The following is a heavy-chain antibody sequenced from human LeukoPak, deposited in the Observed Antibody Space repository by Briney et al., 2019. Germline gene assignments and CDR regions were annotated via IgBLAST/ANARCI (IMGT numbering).Heavy chain of an antibody. Sequence: PGASLRLSCAASGFTFSSYAMSWVRQAPGKGLEWVSAISGSGGSTYYADFVKGRFTISRDNSKNTLYLQMNSLRAEDTAVYYCAKDPGNDYVWGSYWGQGTMVTVSS. D-gene: IGHD3-16*01. CDR3: AKDPGNDYVWGSY. CDR2: ISGSGGST. J-gene: IGHJ3*01. CDR1: GFTFSSYA. V-gene: IGHV3-23*01.